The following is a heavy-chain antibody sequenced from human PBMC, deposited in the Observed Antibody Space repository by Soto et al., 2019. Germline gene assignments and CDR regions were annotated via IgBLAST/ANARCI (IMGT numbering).Heavy chain of an antibody. Sequence: QVQLQQWGAGLLKPSETLSLTCAVYGGSFSGYYWSWIRQPPGKGLEWIGEINHSGSTNYNPSLMSRVTISVETSKNQFSLKLSSVTAADTAVYYCARGQNYDILTGYPSGLDYWGQGTLVTVSS. D-gene: IGHD3-9*01. V-gene: IGHV4-34*01. CDR1: GGSFSGYY. CDR3: ARGQNYDILTGYPSGLDY. J-gene: IGHJ4*02. CDR2: INHSGST.